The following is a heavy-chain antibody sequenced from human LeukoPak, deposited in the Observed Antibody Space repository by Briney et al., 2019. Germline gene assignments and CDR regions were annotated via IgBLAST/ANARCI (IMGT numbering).Heavy chain of an antibody. CDR2: INWNGGST. CDR3: ARGTDYDSDGADY. V-gene: IGHV3-20*04. J-gene: IGHJ4*02. CDR1: GFTFSSNG. Sequence: PGGALRLSCSASGFTFSSNGMSWVRQAPGKGLEWVSGINWNGGSTGYADYVKGRFTISRDNAKNSLYLQMNSLRAEDTALYYCARGTDYDSDGADYWGQGTLVTVSS. D-gene: IGHD3-22*01.